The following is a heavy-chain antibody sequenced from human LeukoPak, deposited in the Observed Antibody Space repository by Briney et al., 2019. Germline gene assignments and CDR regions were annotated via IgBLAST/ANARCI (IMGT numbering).Heavy chain of an antibody. CDR2: ISSNGGST. CDR3: ARDHPNWGWGLIDY. Sequence: GGSLRLSCAASGFTFSSYAMHWVRQAPGKGLEYVSAISSNGGSTYYANSVKGRFTISRDNSKNTLYLQMGSLRAEDMAVYYCARDHPNWGWGLIDYWGQGTLVTVSS. CDR1: GFTFSSYA. V-gene: IGHV3-64*01. D-gene: IGHD7-27*01. J-gene: IGHJ4*02.